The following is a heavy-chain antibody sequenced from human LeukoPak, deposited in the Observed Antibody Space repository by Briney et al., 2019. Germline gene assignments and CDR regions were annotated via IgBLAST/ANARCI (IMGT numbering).Heavy chain of an antibody. CDR3: ARSRLIAAAGTGDY. CDR2: IIPILGIA. D-gene: IGHD6-13*01. Sequence: ASVKVSCKASGGTFSSYAISWVRQAPGQGLEWMGRIIPILGIANYAQKFQGRVTITADKSTSTAYMEVSSLRSEDTAVYYCARSRLIAAAGTGDYWGQGTLVTVSS. V-gene: IGHV1-69*04. CDR1: GGTFSSYA. J-gene: IGHJ4*02.